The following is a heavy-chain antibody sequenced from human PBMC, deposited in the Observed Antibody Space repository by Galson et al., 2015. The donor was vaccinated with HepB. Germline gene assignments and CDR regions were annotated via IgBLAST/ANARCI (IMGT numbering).Heavy chain of an antibody. CDR1: GGSISSSSYY. V-gene: IGHV4-39*01. Sequence: ETLSLTCTVSGGSISSSSYYWGWIRQPPGKGLEWIGSIYYSGSTYYNPSLKSRVTISVDTSKNQFSLKLSSVTAADTAVYYCSSLSSYGDYYFDYWGQGTLVTVSS. D-gene: IGHD4-17*01. CDR3: SSLSSYGDYYFDY. J-gene: IGHJ4*02. CDR2: IYYSGST.